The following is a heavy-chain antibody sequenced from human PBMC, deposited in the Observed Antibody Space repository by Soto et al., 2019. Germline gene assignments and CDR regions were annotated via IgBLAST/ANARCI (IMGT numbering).Heavy chain of an antibody. CDR1: GFTFSSYA. V-gene: IGHV3-30-3*01. J-gene: IGHJ4*02. CDR3: ARDIVVVAATPLDY. Sequence: QVQLVESGGGVVQPGRSLRLSCAASGFTFSSYAMHWVRQAPGKGLEWVAVISYDGSNKYYADSVKGRFTISRDNSKNTLYLQMNRLSAEDTAVYYCARDIVVVAATPLDYWGQGTLVTVSS. D-gene: IGHD2-15*01. CDR2: ISYDGSNK.